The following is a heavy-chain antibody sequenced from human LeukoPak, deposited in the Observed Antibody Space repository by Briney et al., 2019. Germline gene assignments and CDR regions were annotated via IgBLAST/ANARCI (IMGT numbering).Heavy chain of an antibody. V-gene: IGHV3-43*02. CDR3: AKDLAAREATTFDY. CDR1: GFTFDDYA. Sequence: GGSLRLTCAASGFTFDDYAMHWVRQAPGKGLEWVSLISGDGGSTYYADSVKGRFTISRDNSKNSLYLQMNSLGTEDTALYYCAKDLAAREATTFDYWGQGTLVTVSS. D-gene: IGHD1-1*01. J-gene: IGHJ4*02. CDR2: ISGDGGST.